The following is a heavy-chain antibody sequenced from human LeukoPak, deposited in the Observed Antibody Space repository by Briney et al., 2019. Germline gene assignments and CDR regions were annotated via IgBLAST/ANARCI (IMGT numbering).Heavy chain of an antibody. J-gene: IGHJ4*02. V-gene: IGHV3-11*06. D-gene: IGHD6-19*01. Sequence: PGGSLRLSCAASGFTFSDYYMSWIRQAPGKGLEWVSYISSSSSYTNYADSVKGRFTISRDNAKNSLYLQMNSLRAEDTAVYYCARFRSGWYSLDYWGPGTLVTVSS. CDR1: GFTFSDYY. CDR2: ISSSSSYT. CDR3: ARFRSGWYSLDY.